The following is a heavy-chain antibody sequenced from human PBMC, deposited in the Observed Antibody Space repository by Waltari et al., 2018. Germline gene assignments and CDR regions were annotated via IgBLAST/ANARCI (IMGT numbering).Heavy chain of an antibody. CDR1: GFTFSDYG. Sequence: QVHLVESGGGVVQPGGSLRLSCAASGFTFSDYGMHWVRQAPGKGVEGVAFIRDDASDIYYRDSVKGRVTISRDNSKNTLFLQMSSLRPEDTAVYYCAKVGVGLTTWYPFDVWGQGTMVTVSS. D-gene: IGHD1-1*01. CDR2: IRDDASDI. V-gene: IGHV3-30*02. CDR3: AKVGVGLTTWYPFDV. J-gene: IGHJ3*01.